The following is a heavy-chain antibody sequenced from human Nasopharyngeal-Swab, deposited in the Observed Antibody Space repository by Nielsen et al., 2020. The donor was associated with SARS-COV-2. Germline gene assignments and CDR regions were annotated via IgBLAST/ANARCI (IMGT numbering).Heavy chain of an antibody. CDR1: GGSISSYY. D-gene: IGHD5-24*01. J-gene: IGHJ4*02. CDR3: ARGAWGRDGYNLFDY. V-gene: IGHV4-59*01. Sequence: ESLKISCTVSGGSISSYYWSWIRQPPGKGLEWIGYIYYSGSTNYNPSLKSRVTISVDTSKNQFSLKLSSVTAADTAVYYCARGAWGRDGYNLFDYWGRGTLVTVSS. CDR2: IYYSGST.